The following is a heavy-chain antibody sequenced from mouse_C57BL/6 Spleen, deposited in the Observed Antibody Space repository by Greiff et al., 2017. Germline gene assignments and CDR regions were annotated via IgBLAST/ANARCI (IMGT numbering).Heavy chain of an antibody. V-gene: IGHV1-18*01. CDR3: ARAHHYYGSSWAMDY. D-gene: IGHD1-1*01. Sequence: VQLQQSGPELVKPGASVKIPCKASGYTFTDYNMDWVKQSHGKSLEWIGDINPNNGGTIYNQKFKGKATLTVDKSSSTAYMELRSLTSEDTAVYYCARAHHYYGSSWAMDYWGQGTSVTVSS. CDR2: INPNNGGT. J-gene: IGHJ4*01. CDR1: GYTFTDYN.